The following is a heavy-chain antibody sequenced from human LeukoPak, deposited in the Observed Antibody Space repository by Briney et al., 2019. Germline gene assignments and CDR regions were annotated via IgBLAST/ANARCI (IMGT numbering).Heavy chain of an antibody. Sequence: PGGSLRLSCAASGFNFSSYWMHWVRRAPGKGLVWISRINYDGTTTSYADSVKGRFTISRDNAKNSLYLQMNSLRAEDTAVYYCARDDYVWGRAYSAEYFQHWGQGTLVTVSS. CDR1: GFNFSSYW. J-gene: IGHJ1*01. V-gene: IGHV3-74*01. D-gene: IGHD3-16*01. CDR2: INYDGTTT. CDR3: ARDDYVWGRAYSAEYFQH.